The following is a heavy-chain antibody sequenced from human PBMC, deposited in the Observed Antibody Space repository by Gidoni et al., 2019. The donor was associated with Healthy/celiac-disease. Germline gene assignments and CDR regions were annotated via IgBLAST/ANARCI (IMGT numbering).Heavy chain of an antibody. CDR1: GFPFSSYA. D-gene: IGHD2-2*01. CDR2: ISGSGGST. V-gene: IGHV3-23*01. Sequence: EVQLLESGGGLVQPGGSLSLSCAASGFPFSSYAMSWVRQAPGKGLGWVSAISGSGGSTYYADSGKGRFTISRDNSKNTLYLQMNSLRAEDTAVYYCAKAHETVVVPAAPNWFDPWGQGTLVTVSS. CDR3: AKAHETVVVPAAPNWFDP. J-gene: IGHJ5*02.